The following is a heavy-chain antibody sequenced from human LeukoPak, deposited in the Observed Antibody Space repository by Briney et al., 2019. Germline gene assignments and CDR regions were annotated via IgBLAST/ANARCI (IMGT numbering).Heavy chain of an antibody. CDR2: IYYSGGDM. CDR1: GGSINNYY. CDR3: ARQPAATAAFDI. J-gene: IGHJ3*02. V-gene: IGHV4-59*08. D-gene: IGHD5-18*01. Sequence: SETLSLTCTVSGGSINNYYWSWIRQPPGKGLEWIGYIYYSGGDMNYNPSLKSRLTMSVDTSKNQISLMLTSMTAADTAVYYCARQPAATAAFDIWAQGTMVTVSS.